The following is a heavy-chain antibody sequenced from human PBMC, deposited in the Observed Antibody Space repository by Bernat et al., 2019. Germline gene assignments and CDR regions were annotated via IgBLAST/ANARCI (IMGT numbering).Heavy chain of an antibody. D-gene: IGHD3-16*01. V-gene: IGHV4-39*01. CDR1: GCSISSSSYY. CDR3: ARLGEDYRYYFDY. Sequence: QLQLQESGPGLVKPSETLSLTCTVSGCSISSSSYYWGWIRQPPGKGLEWIGSIYYSGSTYYNPSLKSRVTISVDTSKNQFSLKLSSVTAADTAVYYCARLGEDYRYYFDYWGQGTLVTISS. CDR2: IYYSGST. J-gene: IGHJ4*02.